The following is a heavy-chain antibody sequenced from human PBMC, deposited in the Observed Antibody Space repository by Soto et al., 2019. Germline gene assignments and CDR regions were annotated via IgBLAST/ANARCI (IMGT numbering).Heavy chain of an antibody. CDR2: ITGGGDTT. CDR3: AKAGTRACGGECHYDF. Sequence: GGSLRLSCAASGFTFSDYAMTWVRQAPGMGLDWVSAITGGGDTTYYPDSVKGRFTISRDSSKNTLYQHMKSLRAEDTGVYYCAKAGTRACGGECHYDFWGQGTLVTVSS. V-gene: IGHV3-23*01. D-gene: IGHD2-21*01. J-gene: IGHJ4*02. CDR1: GFTFSDYA.